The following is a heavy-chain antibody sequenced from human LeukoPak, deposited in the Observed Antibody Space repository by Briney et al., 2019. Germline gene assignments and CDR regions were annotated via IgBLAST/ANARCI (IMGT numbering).Heavy chain of an antibody. J-gene: IGHJ4*02. Sequence: PSETLSLTCTVSGGFISSTSYYWGWIRQPPGKGLEWIGSIYYSGSTYYNPSLKSRATISVDTSKNQFSLKLSSVTAADTAVYYCARSYGSGSYLQKIDYWGQGTLVTVSS. CDR1: GGFISSTSYY. D-gene: IGHD3-10*01. CDR3: ARSYGSGSYLQKIDY. CDR2: IYYSGST. V-gene: IGHV4-39*01.